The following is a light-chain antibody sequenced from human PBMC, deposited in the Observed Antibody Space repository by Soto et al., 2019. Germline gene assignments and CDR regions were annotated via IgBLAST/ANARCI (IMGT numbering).Light chain of an antibody. V-gene: IGLV2-8*01. CDR1: SRDVGGYNY. J-gene: IGLJ1*01. CDR2: EVN. CDR3: SSYGGYNNVV. Sequence: SVLTQPPSASGSPGQTVTISCTGTSRDVGGYNYVSWFQQHPGKAPKLIIHEVNQRPSGVPDRFSGSKSGNTASLTVSGLQAEDEGTYYCSSYGGYNNVVFGTGTKVTVL.